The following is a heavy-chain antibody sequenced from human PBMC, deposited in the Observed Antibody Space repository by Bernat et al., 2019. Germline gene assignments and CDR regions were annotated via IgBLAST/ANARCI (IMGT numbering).Heavy chain of an antibody. CDR1: GGSFSGYY. V-gene: IGHV4-34*01. J-gene: IGHJ4*02. CDR2: INHSGST. CDR3: ARGGPTYYYGSGSYGY. D-gene: IGHD3-10*01. Sequence: QVQLQQWGAGLLKPSETLSLTCAVYGGSFSGYYWSWIRQPPGKGLEWIGEINHSGSTNYNPSLKSRVTISVDTSKNQFSLKLSSVTAADTDVYYCARGGPTYYYGSGSYGYWGQGTLVTVSS.